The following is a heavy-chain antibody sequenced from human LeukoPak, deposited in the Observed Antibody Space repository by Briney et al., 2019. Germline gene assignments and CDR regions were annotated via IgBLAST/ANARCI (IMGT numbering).Heavy chain of an antibody. V-gene: IGHV4-30-2*01. CDR1: GGSISSGGYY. CDR3: ARVMSSSWNYYYYYYMDV. D-gene: IGHD6-13*01. CDR2: IYHSGST. Sequence: PSETLSLTCTVSGGSISSGGYYWSWIRRPPGKGLEWIGYIYHSGSTYYNPSLKSRVTISVDTSKNQFSLKLSSVTAADTAVYYCARVMSSSWNYYYYYYMDVWGKGTTVTVSS. J-gene: IGHJ6*03.